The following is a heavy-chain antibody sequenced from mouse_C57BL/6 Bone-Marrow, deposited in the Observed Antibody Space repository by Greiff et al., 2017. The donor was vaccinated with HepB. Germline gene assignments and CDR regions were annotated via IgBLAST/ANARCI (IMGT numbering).Heavy chain of an antibody. J-gene: IGHJ3*01. CDR1: GFNIKDDY. D-gene: IGHD2-4*01. CDR2: IDPENGDT. CDR3: TTDDDGFAY. Sequence: VQLQQSGAELVRPGASVKLSCTASGFNIKDDYMHWVKQRPEQGLEWIGWIDPENGDTEYASKFQGKAPITADTSSNTAYLQLSSLTSEDTAVYYCTTDDDGFAYWGQGTLVTVSA. V-gene: IGHV14-4*01.